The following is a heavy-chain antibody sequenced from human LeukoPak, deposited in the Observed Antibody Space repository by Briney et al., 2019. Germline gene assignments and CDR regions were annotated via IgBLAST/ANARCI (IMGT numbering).Heavy chain of an antibody. J-gene: IGHJ4*02. CDR1: GFTFSSYA. CDR3: ARDGGLYDPNY. D-gene: IGHD1-1*01. V-gene: IGHV3-21*01. CDR2: ISSSSSYI. Sequence: GGSLRLSCAASGFTFSSYAMNWVRQAPGKGLEWVSSISSSSSYIYYADSVKGRFTISRDNAKNSLYLQMNSLRAEDTAVYYCARDGGLYDPNYWGQGTLVTVSS.